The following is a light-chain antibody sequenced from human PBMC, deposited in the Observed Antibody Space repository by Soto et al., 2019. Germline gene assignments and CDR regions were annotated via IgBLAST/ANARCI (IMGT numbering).Light chain of an antibody. CDR2: GAS. J-gene: IGKJ1*01. Sequence: EIVLTQSPGTLSLSPGERATLSCRASQSVTYLVWNQQKPGQAPRLLIYGASSRATGIPDRFSGSGSGTDFTLTIIRLEPEDFAVYYCQHYGSSPWTFGQGTKVEIK. V-gene: IGKV3-20*01. CDR3: QHYGSSPWT. CDR1: QSVTY.